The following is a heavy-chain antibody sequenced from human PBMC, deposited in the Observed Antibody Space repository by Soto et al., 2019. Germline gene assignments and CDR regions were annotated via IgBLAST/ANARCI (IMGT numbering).Heavy chain of an antibody. V-gene: IGHV3-30*18. Sequence: QVQLVESGGGVVQTGRSLRLSCAASGFTFSSYGMHGVRQSPGKGLEWVAVISYDGSNKYYADSVKGRFTITRDNSKNTLYLQMNSLRAEDTAVYYCAKDYNPGGATETYYYYGMDVWGKGTTVTVSS. CDR3: AKDYNPGGATETYYYYGMDV. D-gene: IGHD1-26*01. CDR1: GFTFSSYG. CDR2: ISYDGSNK. J-gene: IGHJ6*04.